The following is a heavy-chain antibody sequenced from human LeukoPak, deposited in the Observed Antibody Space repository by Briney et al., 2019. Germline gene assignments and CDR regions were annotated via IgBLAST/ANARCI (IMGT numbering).Heavy chain of an antibody. V-gene: IGHV1-2*02. D-gene: IGHD2-2*01. CDR3: ARAGAVPAPFDY. CDR2: INPNSGGT. Sequence: ASVTVSCKASGYTFTGYYMHWVRQAPGQGLEWLGWINPNSGGTNYAQKFQGRVTMTRDTSISTAYMELSRLRSDDTAVYYCARAGAVPAPFDYWGQGTLVTVSS. J-gene: IGHJ4*02. CDR1: GYTFTGYY.